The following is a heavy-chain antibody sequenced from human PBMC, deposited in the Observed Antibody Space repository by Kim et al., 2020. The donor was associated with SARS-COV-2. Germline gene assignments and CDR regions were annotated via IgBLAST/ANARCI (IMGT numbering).Heavy chain of an antibody. CDR3: ARGNYYDSSRYAFDI. J-gene: IGHJ3*02. D-gene: IGHD3-22*01. Sequence: GSVKGRSTTSREKAKNSLYLQMNSLRAGDTAVYYCARGNYYDSSRYAFDIWGQGTMVTVSS. V-gene: IGHV3-13*01.